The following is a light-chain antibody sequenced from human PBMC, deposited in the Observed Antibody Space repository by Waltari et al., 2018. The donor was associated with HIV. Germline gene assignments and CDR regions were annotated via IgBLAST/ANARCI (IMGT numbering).Light chain of an antibody. CDR3: SSYAPTNKFYVL. CDR1: SSDIGGYNY. CDR2: EVT. J-gene: IGLJ2*01. Sequence: QSALTQPPSASGSPGQSVTMSCTGTSSDIGGYNYVSWYQQHPGKAPKLIMTEVTKRPSGLPDRFYGAKSGNTASLTVSGLQAEDEAHYYCSSYAPTNKFYVLFGGGTTLTVL. V-gene: IGLV2-8*01.